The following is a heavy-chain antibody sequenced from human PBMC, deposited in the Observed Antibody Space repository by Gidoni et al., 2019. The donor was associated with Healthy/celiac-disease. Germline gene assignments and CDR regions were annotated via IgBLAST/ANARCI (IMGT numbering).Heavy chain of an antibody. D-gene: IGHD3-22*01. Sequence: QVQLQESGPGLVKPSQTLSLTCTAAGGSISSGSYYWSWIRQPAGKGLEWIGRIYTSGSTNYNPSLKSRVTISVDTSKNQFSLKLSSVTAADTAVYYCARGSGYYDAFDSWGQGTMVTVSS. V-gene: IGHV4-61*02. CDR2: IYTSGST. CDR3: ARGSGYYDAFDS. J-gene: IGHJ3*02. CDR1: GGSISSGSYY.